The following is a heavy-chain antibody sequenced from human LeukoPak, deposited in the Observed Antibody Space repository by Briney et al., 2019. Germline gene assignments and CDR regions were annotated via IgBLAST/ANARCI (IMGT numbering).Heavy chain of an antibody. J-gene: IGHJ4*02. CDR3: ARGLMVGAFDY. D-gene: IGHD1-26*01. CDR2: IIPILGIA. Sequence: ASVKVSCKASGGTFSSYAISWVRQAPGQRLEWMGRIIPILGIANYAQKFQGRVTITADKSTSTAYMELSSLRSEDMAVYYCARGLMVGAFDYWGQGTLVTVSS. V-gene: IGHV1-69*04. CDR1: GGTFSSYA.